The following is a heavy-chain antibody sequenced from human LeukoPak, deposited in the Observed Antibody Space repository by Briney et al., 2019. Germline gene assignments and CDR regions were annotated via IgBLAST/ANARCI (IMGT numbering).Heavy chain of an antibody. CDR1: GGSIGSYY. J-gene: IGHJ4*02. Sequence: SETLSLTCTVSGGSIGSYYWSWIRQPPGKGLEWIGYIYYSGSTNYNPSLKSRVTISVDTSKNQFSLKLSSVTAADTAVYYCARHFSLAYCFDYWGQGTLVTVSS. V-gene: IGHV4-59*08. CDR3: ARHFSLAYCFDY. CDR2: IYYSGST. D-gene: IGHD3-3*01.